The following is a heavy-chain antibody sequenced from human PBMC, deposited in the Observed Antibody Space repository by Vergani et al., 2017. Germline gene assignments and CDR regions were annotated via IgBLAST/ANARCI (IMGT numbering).Heavy chain of an antibody. Sequence: QVQLVESGGGVVQPGGSLRLSCAASGFTFSSYGMHWVRQAPGKGLEWVAFIRYDGSNKYYADSVKGRFTISRDNSKNTLYLQMNSLRAEDTAVYYCAKRQXGKGYYGSGLFDYWGQGTLVTVSS. CDR1: GFTFSSYG. V-gene: IGHV3-30*02. CDR2: IRYDGSNK. CDR3: AKRQXGKGYYGSGLFDY. J-gene: IGHJ4*02. D-gene: IGHD3-10*01.